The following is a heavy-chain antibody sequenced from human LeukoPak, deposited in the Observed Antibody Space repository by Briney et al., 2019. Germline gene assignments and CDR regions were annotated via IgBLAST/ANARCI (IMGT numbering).Heavy chain of an antibody. V-gene: IGHV3-30-3*01. CDR3: ASANYYDSSGYLDY. J-gene: IGHJ4*02. Sequence: GSLRLSCAASGFTFSSYAMSWVRQAPGKGLEWVAVISYDGSNKYYADSVKGRFTISRDNSKNTLYLQMYSLRAEDTAVYYCASANYYDSSGYLDYWGQGTLVTVSS. D-gene: IGHD3-22*01. CDR2: ISYDGSNK. CDR1: GFTFSSYA.